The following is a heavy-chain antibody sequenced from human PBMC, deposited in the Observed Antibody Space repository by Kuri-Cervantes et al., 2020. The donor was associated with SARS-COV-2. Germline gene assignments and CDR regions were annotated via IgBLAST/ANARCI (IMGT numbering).Heavy chain of an antibody. CDR3: ARDLGSFDY. Sequence: GGSLRLSCEASGISFSYYWMTWVRQTPGRGLEWVANIKQDGSEKYYVDSVKGRFTISRDNAGNSLFLQMNSLRSEDTAVYYCARDLGSFDYWGQGTLVTVSS. J-gene: IGHJ4*02. CDR1: GISFSYYW. CDR2: IKQDGSEK. D-gene: IGHD1-26*01. V-gene: IGHV3-7*01.